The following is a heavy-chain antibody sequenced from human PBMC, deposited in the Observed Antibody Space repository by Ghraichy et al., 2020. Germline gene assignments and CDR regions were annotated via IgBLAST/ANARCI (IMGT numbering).Heavy chain of an antibody. CDR3: ASSAVTYYGTALDY. Sequence: GGSLRLSCAASGFTFSSYSMNWVRQAPGKGLEWVSYISSSSSTIYYADSVKGRFTISRDNAKNTVFLQMNSLRVDGTAVYYCASSAVTYYGTALDYWGQGNLVTVSS. J-gene: IGHJ4*02. D-gene: IGHD1-26*01. CDR1: GFTFSSYS. CDR2: ISSSSSTI. V-gene: IGHV3-48*04.